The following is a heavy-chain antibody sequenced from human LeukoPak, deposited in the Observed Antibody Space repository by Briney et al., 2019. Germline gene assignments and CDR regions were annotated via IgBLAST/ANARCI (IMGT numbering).Heavy chain of an antibody. V-gene: IGHV3-66*01. D-gene: IGHD4-17*01. J-gene: IGHJ4*02. CDR3: ARTDYGDYQYFDY. Sequence: PGGSLRLSCAASGFIVSSNYMSWVRQAPGKGLEWVSVIYSGGSTYYADSVKGRFTISRDNSKNTLYLQMNSLRAEDTAVYYCARTDYGDYQYFDYWGQGTLVTVSS. CDR1: GFIVSSNY. CDR2: IYSGGST.